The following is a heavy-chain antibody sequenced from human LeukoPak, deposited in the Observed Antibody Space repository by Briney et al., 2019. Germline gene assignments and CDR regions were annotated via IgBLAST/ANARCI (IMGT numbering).Heavy chain of an antibody. CDR2: IGTAGDT. D-gene: IGHD6-13*01. Sequence: PGGSLRLSCAASGFTFSSYDMHWVRHATGKGLEWVSAIGTAGDTYYPGSVKGRFTISRENAKNSLYLQMNSLRAGDTAVYYCARVDVAAAYDYWGQGTLVTVSS. J-gene: IGHJ4*02. CDR1: GFTFSSYD. V-gene: IGHV3-13*01. CDR3: ARVDVAAAYDY.